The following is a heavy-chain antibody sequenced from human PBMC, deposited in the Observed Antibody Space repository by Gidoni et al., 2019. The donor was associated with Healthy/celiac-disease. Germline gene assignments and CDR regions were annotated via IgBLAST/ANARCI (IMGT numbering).Heavy chain of an antibody. Sequence: EVQLVESGGGLVKPGGSLRLSCAASGFTFSNAGRNWVRQAPGKGLKWGGRIKSKTDGGTTDNAAPVKGRFTIKKDDSKNTLYLQMNSLKTEDTAVYYCTTDIGYSLYYYGSVTQWGQGTLVTVSS. D-gene: IGHD3-10*01. V-gene: IGHV3-15*07. J-gene: IGHJ4*02. CDR1: GFTFSNAG. CDR2: IKSKTDGGTT. CDR3: TTDIGYSLYYYGSVTQ.